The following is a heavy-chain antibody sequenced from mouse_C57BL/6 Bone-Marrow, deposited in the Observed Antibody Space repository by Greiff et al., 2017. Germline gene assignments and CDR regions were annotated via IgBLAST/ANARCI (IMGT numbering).Heavy chain of an antibody. CDR2: IDPENGDT. Sequence: VQLQQSGAELVRPGASVKLSCTASGFNIKDDYMHWVKQRPEQGLEWIGWIDPENGDTEYASKFQGKATITADTSSNTAYLQRSSLTSEDTAVYYCTTWYFDVWGTGTTVTVSS. J-gene: IGHJ1*03. CDR3: TTWYFDV. V-gene: IGHV14-4*01. CDR1: GFNIKDDY.